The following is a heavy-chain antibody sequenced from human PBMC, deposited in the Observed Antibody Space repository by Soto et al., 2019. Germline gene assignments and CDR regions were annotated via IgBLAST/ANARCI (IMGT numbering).Heavy chain of an antibody. V-gene: IGHV4-59*01. D-gene: IGHD4-17*01. CDR3: ARIQGDCGGCFDY. Sequence: QVQLQESGPGLVKPSETLCLTCTVSGGSISPYYWTWIRQPPGKGLEWIGYVYYNGNTNYNPSLKRRVTMSVDTPKNQLSLKVTSMTAADTAVYYCARIQGDCGGCFDYWGQGALVTVSS. CDR2: VYYNGNT. J-gene: IGHJ4*02. CDR1: GGSISPYY.